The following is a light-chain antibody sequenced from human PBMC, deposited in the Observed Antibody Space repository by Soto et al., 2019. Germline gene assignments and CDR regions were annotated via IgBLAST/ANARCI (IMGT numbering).Light chain of an antibody. CDR1: QRVSST. CDR3: LQYNNLPVST. J-gene: IGKJ2*01. CDR2: VAS. Sequence: EIVMTQSPSTLSVATGERATLSCRASQRVSSTLAWYQQKPGQAPRLLIYVASNRAAGIPARFSGSGSGTEFTLTSSSLQSGDFAVYYRLQYNNLPVSTFGQGTKLELK. V-gene: IGKV3-15*01.